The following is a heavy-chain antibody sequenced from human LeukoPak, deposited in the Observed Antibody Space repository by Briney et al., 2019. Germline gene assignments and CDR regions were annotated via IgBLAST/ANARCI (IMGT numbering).Heavy chain of an antibody. V-gene: IGHV3-30*18. J-gene: IGHJ4*02. CDR1: GFTFSSYG. Sequence: GGSLRLSCAASGFTFSSYGMHWVRQAPGKGLEWVAVISYDGSNKYYADSVKGRFTISRDNSKNTLYLQMNSLRAEDTAVYYCAKDCSGGSCFDYWGQGTLVTVSS. CDR2: ISYDGSNK. D-gene: IGHD2-15*01. CDR3: AKDCSGGSCFDY.